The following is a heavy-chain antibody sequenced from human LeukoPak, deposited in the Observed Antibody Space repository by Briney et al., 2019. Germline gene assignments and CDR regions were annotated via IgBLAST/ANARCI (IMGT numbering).Heavy chain of an antibody. D-gene: IGHD5-18*01. CDR2: IYYSGST. CDR1: GGSISWSSYY. V-gene: IGHV4-39*07. Sequence: SETLSLTCTVSGGSISWSSYYWGWIRQPPGKGLEWIGSIYYSGSTYYNPSLKSRVTISVDTSKNQFSLKLSSVTAADTAVYYCARDRGRAWIQLWLGYFDYWGQGTLVTVSS. CDR3: ARDRGRAWIQLWLGYFDY. J-gene: IGHJ4*02.